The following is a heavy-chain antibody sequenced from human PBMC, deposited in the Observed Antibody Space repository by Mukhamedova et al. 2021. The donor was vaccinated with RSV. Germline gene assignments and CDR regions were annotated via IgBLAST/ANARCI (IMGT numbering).Heavy chain of an antibody. D-gene: IGHD3-22*01. V-gene: IGHV1-46*01. CDR2: INPSGGST. J-gene: IGHJ6*02. CDR3: ARAMIVVNYYYYCYGMDV. Sequence: MGIINPSGGSTSYAQKFQGRVTMTRDTSTSTVYMELSSLRSEDTAVYYCARAMIVVNYYYYCYGMDVWGQGTTVTVSS.